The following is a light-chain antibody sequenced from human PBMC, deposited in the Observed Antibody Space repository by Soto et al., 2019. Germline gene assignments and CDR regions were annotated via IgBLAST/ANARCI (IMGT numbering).Light chain of an antibody. Sequence: DIQMTQSPSSLSASVGDRVTITCRASQSISSYLNWYQQKPGKAPKLLIHAASSLQSGVPSRFSGSGSATDFPLTISSLQPEDFATYYCQQSYLTPITFGQGTRLEI. J-gene: IGKJ5*01. CDR1: QSISSY. CDR3: QQSYLTPIT. CDR2: AAS. V-gene: IGKV1-39*01.